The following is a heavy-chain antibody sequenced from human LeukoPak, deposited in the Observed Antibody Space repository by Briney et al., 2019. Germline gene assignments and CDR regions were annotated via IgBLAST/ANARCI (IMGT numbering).Heavy chain of an antibody. D-gene: IGHD3-22*01. Sequence: SETLSLTCTVSGAPTRSIGTNWAGIGRPQGKDLGWIGNIYYTGSTYYNPSLKSRVTISVETSKNQFSLKLTSVTAADTAVYYCATPDSSGYYYLYWGQGTLVTVSS. V-gene: IGHV4-39*01. CDR3: ATPDSSGYYYLY. J-gene: IGHJ4*02. CDR2: IYYTGST. CDR1: GAPTRSIGTN.